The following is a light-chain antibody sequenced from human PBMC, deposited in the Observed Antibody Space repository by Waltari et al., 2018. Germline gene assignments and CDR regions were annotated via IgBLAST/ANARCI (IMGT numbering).Light chain of an antibody. J-gene: IGLJ3*02. V-gene: IGLV2-8*01. CDR3: SSYAGSNTWV. CDR2: DVH. CDR1: RSDIGTYTF. Sequence: QSALTQPPSASGSPGQSVTITCTGTRSDIGTYTFLSWYQQHPGKPPKLIIFDVHKRPSGVPDRFSGSKSDNTASLTVSGLQAEDEADYYCSSYAGSNTWVFGGGTKLTVV.